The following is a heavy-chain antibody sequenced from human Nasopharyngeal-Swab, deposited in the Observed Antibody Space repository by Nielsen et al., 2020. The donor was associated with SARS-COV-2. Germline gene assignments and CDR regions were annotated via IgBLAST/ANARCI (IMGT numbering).Heavy chain of an antibody. J-gene: IGHJ4*02. V-gene: IGHV1-8*01. CDR1: GYTFTSFD. Sequence: ASVKVSCKASGYTFTSFDINWVRQAAGQGLEWMGWVNPNNGNTVYVQKFQGRVTMTRNTSISTAYMELSSLRSDDTAVYYCARGGWGIHTSNWFVGYWGQGSLVTVSS. D-gene: IGHD6-13*01. CDR2: VNPNNGNT. CDR3: ARGGWGIHTSNWFVGY.